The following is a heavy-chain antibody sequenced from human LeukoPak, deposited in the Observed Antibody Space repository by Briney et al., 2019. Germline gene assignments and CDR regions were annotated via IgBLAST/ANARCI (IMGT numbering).Heavy chain of an antibody. CDR3: ASQHWGPNYFDY. CDR2: IYYSGTT. D-gene: IGHD7-27*01. V-gene: IGHV4-59*01. J-gene: IGHJ4*02. CDR1: GGSINSVY. Sequence: KPSETLSLTCTVSGGSINSVYWSWIRHPPGKGLEWIAYIYYSGTTSYNPSLKSRVTISVDTSKNQFSLKLTSVTAADTAVYYCASQHWGPNYFDYWGKGALVTVSS.